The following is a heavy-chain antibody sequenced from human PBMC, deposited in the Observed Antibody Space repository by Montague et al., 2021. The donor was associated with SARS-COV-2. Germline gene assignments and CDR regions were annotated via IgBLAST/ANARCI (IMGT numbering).Heavy chain of an antibody. Sequence: SETLSLTCSVSGGSISNGSYPWSWIRQPPGKGLEWIGNIYYSGSTNYNPSLMSRVTISVDTSKNPVSLKLSSVTAADTAVYYCVRGAYGGGPPFDYWGQGDLVPVAS. V-gene: IGHV4-61*03. D-gene: IGHD2-21*01. CDR2: IYYSGST. CDR1: GGSISNGSYP. J-gene: IGHJ4*02. CDR3: VRGAYGGGPPFDY.